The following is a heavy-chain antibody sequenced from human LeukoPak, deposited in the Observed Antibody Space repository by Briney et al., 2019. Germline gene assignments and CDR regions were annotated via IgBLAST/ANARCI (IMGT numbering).Heavy chain of an antibody. D-gene: IGHD3-16*01. J-gene: IGHJ4*02. CDR2: INHSGST. CDR1: GGSFSGHY. CDR3: AREPTSGGLGPDF. V-gene: IGHV4-34*01. Sequence: SETLSLTCAVYGGSFSGHYWSWLRQPPGKGQEWIGEINHSGSTDYNESLKSRVSISVDTSKNQFSLKMSSVTAADTAVYYCAREPTSGGLGPDFWGQGTRVTVAS.